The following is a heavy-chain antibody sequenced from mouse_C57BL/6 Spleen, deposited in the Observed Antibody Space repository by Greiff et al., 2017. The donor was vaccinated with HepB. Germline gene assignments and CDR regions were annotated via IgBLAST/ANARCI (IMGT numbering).Heavy chain of an antibody. CDR2: ISSGGSYT. D-gene: IGHD1-1*01. CDR1: GFTFSSYG. V-gene: IGHV5-6*01. J-gene: IGHJ3*01. Sequence: EVQLVESGGDLVKPGGSLKLSCAASGFTFSSYGMSWVRQTPDKRLEWVATISSGGSYTYYPDSVKGRFTISRDNAKNTLYLQMSSRKSEDTAMYYCARQGDGSSDWFAYWGQGTLVTVSA. CDR3: ARQGDGSSDWFAY.